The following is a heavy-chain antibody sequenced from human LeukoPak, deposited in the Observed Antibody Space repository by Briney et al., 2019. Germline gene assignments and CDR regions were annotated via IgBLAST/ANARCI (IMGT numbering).Heavy chain of an antibody. CDR1: GGSISSHY. V-gene: IGHV4-59*11. Sequence: PSETLSLTCTVSGGSISSHYWSWIRQPPGKGLEWVGYIYYSGSTNYNPSLKSRVTISVDTSKSQFSLKLSSVTAADTAVYYCASISSSFPNWFDPWGQGTLVIVSS. D-gene: IGHD6-6*01. CDR3: ASISSSFPNWFDP. CDR2: IYYSGST. J-gene: IGHJ5*02.